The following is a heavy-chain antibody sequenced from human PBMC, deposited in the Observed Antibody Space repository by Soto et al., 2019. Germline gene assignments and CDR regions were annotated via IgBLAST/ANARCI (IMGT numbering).Heavy chain of an antibody. D-gene: IGHD5-18*01. J-gene: IGHJ3*02. CDR1: GGSISSGDYY. V-gene: IGHV4-30-4*01. Sequence: LSLTCTVSGGSISSGDYYWSWIRQPPGKGLEWIGYIYYSGSTYYNPSLKSRVTISVDTSKNQFSLKLSSVTAADTAVYYCVSRGDTAYAFDIWGQGTMVTVS. CDR2: IYYSGST. CDR3: VSRGDTAYAFDI.